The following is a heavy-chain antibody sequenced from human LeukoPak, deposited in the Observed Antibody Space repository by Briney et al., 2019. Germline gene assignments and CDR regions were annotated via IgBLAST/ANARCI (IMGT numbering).Heavy chain of an antibody. Sequence: ASVKVSCKASGGTFSSYAISWVRQVPGQGLEWMGRIIPILGIANYAQKFQGRVTITADKSTSTAYMELSSLRSEDTAVYYCARVGDEYYFDYWGQGTLATVSS. D-gene: IGHD3-16*01. CDR1: GGTFSSYA. V-gene: IGHV1-69*04. CDR2: IIPILGIA. CDR3: ARVGDEYYFDY. J-gene: IGHJ4*02.